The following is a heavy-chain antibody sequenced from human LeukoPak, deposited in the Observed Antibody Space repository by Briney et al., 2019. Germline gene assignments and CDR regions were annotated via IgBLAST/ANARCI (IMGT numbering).Heavy chain of an antibody. J-gene: IGHJ4*02. V-gene: IGHV3-9*01. Sequence: PGRSLRLSCAASGFTFDDYAMHWVRQAPGKGLEWVSGISWNSGSIDYADSVKGRFTISRDNAKNSLYLQMNSLRVEDTAVYYCAKEGRSLQTYWGQGTLVTVSS. D-gene: IGHD5-24*01. CDR1: GFTFDDYA. CDR2: ISWNSGSI. CDR3: AKEGRSLQTY.